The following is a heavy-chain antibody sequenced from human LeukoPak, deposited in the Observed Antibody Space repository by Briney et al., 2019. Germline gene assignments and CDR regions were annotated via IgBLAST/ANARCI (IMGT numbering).Heavy chain of an antibody. CDR3: AGVTVEMATIFDY. D-gene: IGHD5-24*01. CDR2: IYYSGST. J-gene: IGHJ4*02. CDR1: GGSISSGGYY. V-gene: IGHV4-31*03. Sequence: SQTLSLTCTVSGGSISSGGYYWSWIRQHPGKGLEWIGHIYYSGSTYYNPSLKSRVAISVDTSKNQFSLKLSSVTAADTAVYYCAGVTVEMATIFDYWGQGTLVTVSS.